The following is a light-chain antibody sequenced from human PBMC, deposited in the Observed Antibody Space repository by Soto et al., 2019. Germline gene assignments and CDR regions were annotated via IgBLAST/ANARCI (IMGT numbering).Light chain of an antibody. CDR3: CSYAGSSTDVV. Sequence: QSALTQPASVSGSPGQSITISCTGTSSDVGSYNLVSWYQQHPGKAPKLMIYEGSKRPSGVSNRFSGSKSGNTASVTISGLQAEDEADYYCCSYAGSSTDVVFGGGTTLTVL. J-gene: IGLJ2*01. V-gene: IGLV2-23*01. CDR1: SSDVGSYNL. CDR2: EGS.